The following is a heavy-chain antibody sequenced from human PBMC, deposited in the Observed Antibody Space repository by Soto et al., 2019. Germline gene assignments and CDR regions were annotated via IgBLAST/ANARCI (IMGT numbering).Heavy chain of an antibody. CDR1: SGPSRSYN. CDR2: VYYTGDT. V-gene: IGHV4-59*08. J-gene: IGHJ6*02. D-gene: IGHD1-26*01. Sequence: QVQLQQSGPRLVKPSETLSLTCTVSSGPSRSYNWGWIRQSPRRGLEWIGYVYYTGDTAYNPSLKRPVTLSAAPSTNNLSLILSSVTAADPAVYYCVRQGIHYLHGLADGWGQGTTVTVSS. CDR3: VRQGIHYLHGLADG.